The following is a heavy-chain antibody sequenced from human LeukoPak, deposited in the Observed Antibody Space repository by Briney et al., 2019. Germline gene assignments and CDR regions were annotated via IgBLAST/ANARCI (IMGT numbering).Heavy chain of an antibody. V-gene: IGHV4-30-2*01. Sequence: SETLSLTCAVSGGSISSGGYSWSWIRQPPGKGLEWIGYIYHSGSTYYNPSLKSRVTISVDRSKNQFSLKLSSVTAADTAVYYCARAGGYSSSSVDYWGQGTLVTVSS. CDR3: ARAGGYSSSSVDY. D-gene: IGHD6-13*01. CDR2: IYHSGST. CDR1: GGSISSGGYS. J-gene: IGHJ4*02.